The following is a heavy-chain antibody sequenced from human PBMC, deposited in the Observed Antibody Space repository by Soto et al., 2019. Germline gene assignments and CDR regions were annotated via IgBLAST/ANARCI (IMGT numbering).Heavy chain of an antibody. CDR3: ASALGYCSSTRCYPAGGVDP. V-gene: IGHV4-30-4*01. CDR2: IYYSGST. J-gene: IGHJ5*02. CDR1: GGSISSGDYY. D-gene: IGHD2-2*01. Sequence: SSETLSLTCTVSGGSISSGDYYWSWIRQPPGKGLEWVGYIYYSGSTYSNPSLKSRVTISVDTSKNQFSLKLSSVTAADTAVYYCASALGYCSSTRCYPAGGVDPWGQGTLVTVSS.